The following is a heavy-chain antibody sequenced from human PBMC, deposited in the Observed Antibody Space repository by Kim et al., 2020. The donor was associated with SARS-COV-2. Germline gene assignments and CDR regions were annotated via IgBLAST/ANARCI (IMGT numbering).Heavy chain of an antibody. CDR3: ASPRHHFSSGSSPADHDAFDI. J-gene: IGHJ3*02. D-gene: IGHD1-26*01. CDR1: GYTFTSYG. CDR2: ISAYNGNT. Sequence: ASVKVSCKASGYTFTSYGISWVRQAPGQGLEWMGWISAYNGNTNYAQKLQGRVTMTTDTSTSTAYMELRSLRSDDTAVYYCASPRHHFSSGSSPADHDAFDIWGQGTMVTVSS. V-gene: IGHV1-18*01.